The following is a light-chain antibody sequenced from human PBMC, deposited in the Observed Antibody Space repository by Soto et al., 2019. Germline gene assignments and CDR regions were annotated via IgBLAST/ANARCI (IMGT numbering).Light chain of an antibody. CDR1: QSVSSN. J-gene: IGKJ1*01. Sequence: EIMMTQSPATLSVSPGHRATLSCRASQSVSSNLAWYQKNPGQAPRLLIYGASTRATGIPARVSGSGSGTEFTLTISSLQYEDFAVYYCQQSNNWPWTFGQGTKVDIK. CDR3: QQSNNWPWT. CDR2: GAS. V-gene: IGKV3-15*01.